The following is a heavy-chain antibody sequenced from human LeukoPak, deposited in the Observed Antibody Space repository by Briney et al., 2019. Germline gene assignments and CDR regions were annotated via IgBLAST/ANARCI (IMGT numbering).Heavy chain of an antibody. J-gene: IGHJ4*02. V-gene: IGHV4-39*07. CDR1: GGCISSSSYY. Sequence: SETLSLTCTVSGGCISSSSYYWGWIRQPPGKGLEWIGSIYYSGSTYYNPSLKSRVTISVDTSKNQFSLKLSSVTAADTAVYYCAREYPVDTVPGWGQGTLVTVSS. D-gene: IGHD5-18*01. CDR2: IYYSGST. CDR3: AREYPVDTVPG.